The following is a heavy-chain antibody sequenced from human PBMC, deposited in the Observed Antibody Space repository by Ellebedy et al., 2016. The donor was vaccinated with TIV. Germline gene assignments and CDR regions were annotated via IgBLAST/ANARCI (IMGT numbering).Heavy chain of an antibody. CDR2: INHSGST. CDR1: GGSISSYY. V-gene: IGHV4-34*01. D-gene: IGHD2-2*01. Sequence: SETLSLXXTVSGGSISSYYWSWIRQPPGKGLEWIGEINHSGSTNYNPSLKSRVTISVDTSKNQFSLKLNSVTAADTAVYYCARVGVGYCSGTSCFLDNWGQGTLVTVSS. CDR3: ARVGVGYCSGTSCFLDN. J-gene: IGHJ4*02.